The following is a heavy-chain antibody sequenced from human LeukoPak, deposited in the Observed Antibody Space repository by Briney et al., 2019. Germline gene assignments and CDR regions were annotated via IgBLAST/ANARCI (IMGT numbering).Heavy chain of an antibody. J-gene: IGHJ4*02. D-gene: IGHD3-22*01. Sequence: SETLSLTCSVSGDSITYFYWSWIRQAAGKGLEWIGEINHSGSTNYNPSLKSRVTISVDTSKNQFSLKLSSVTAADTAVYYCARLKRYSYDSSGYFNYWGQGTLVTVSS. CDR3: ARLKRYSYDSSGYFNY. CDR2: INHSGST. CDR1: GDSITYFY. V-gene: IGHV4-34*01.